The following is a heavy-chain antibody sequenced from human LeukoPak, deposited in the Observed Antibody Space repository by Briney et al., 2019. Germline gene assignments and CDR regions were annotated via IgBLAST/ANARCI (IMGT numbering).Heavy chain of an antibody. CDR2: IYYSGST. CDR3: ARHLAAQYYFDY. CDR1: GGSISSYY. D-gene: IGHD4-4*01. V-gene: IGHV4-59*08. J-gene: IGHJ4*02. Sequence: SETLSLTCTVSGGSISSYYWSWIRQPPGKGLEWTGYIYYSGSTSYNPSLKSRVTISVDTSKNQFSLRLSSVTAADTAVYYCARHLAAQYYFDYWGQGTLVTVSS.